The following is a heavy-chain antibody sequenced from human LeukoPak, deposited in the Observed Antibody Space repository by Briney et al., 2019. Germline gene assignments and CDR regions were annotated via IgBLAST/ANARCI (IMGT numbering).Heavy chain of an antibody. D-gene: IGHD1-1*01. CDR1: GDSISSYY. V-gene: IGHV4-59*01. J-gene: IGHJ4*02. Sequence: SETLSLTCTVSGDSISSYYWSWIRQPPGKGLEWIGHIYYSGSTSYNPSLKSRVSISVDTSKNQFSLKLSSVTAADTPVYYCARDYNPTNFWGQGTLVTVSS. CDR3: ARDYNPTNF. CDR2: IYYSGST.